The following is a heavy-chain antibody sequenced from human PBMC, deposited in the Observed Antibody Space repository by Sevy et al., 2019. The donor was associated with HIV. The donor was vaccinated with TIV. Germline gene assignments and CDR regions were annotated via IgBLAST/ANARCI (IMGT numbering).Heavy chain of an antibody. D-gene: IGHD6-19*01. CDR1: GLTFSSYA. Sequence: GGSLRLSCAASGLTFSSYAMSWVRQAPGKGLEWVSAISGSGGSTYYADSVKGRFTISRDNSKNTLYLQMNSLRAEDTAVYYCAKGMGIGWNAVEYYFDYWGQGTLVTVSS. CDR2: ISGSGGST. CDR3: AKGMGIGWNAVEYYFDY. J-gene: IGHJ4*02. V-gene: IGHV3-23*01.